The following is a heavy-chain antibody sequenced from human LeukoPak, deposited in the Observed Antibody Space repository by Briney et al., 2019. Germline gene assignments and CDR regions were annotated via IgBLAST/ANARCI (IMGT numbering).Heavy chain of an antibody. CDR2: ISSSSSTI. CDR3: AREGGEKTYGDYPLGFDY. CDR1: GFTFSSYS. V-gene: IGHV3-48*04. J-gene: IGHJ4*02. D-gene: IGHD4-17*01. Sequence: GGSLRLSCAASGFTFSSYSMNWVRQAPGKGLEWVSYISSSSSTIYYADSVKGRFTISRDNAKNSLYLQMNSLRAEDTAVYYCAREGGEKTYGDYPLGFDYWGQGTLVTVSS.